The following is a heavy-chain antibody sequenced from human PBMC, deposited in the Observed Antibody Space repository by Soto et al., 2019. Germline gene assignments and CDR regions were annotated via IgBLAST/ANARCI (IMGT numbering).Heavy chain of an antibody. CDR1: GFTFSSYG. V-gene: IGHV3-30*18. J-gene: IGHJ4*02. D-gene: IGHD3-3*01. CDR3: ENHYDFWSGPLDY. CDR2: ISYDGSNK. Sequence: QVQLVESGGGVVQPGRSLRLSCAASGFTFSSYGMHWVRQAPGKGLEWVAVISYDGSNKYYADSVKGRFTISRENSKNTLYLQMNSLRAEDTAVYYCENHYDFWSGPLDYWGQGTLVTVSS.